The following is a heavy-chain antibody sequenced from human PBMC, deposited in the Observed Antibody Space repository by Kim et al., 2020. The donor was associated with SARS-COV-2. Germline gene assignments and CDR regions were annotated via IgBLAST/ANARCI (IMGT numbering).Heavy chain of an antibody. Sequence: GESLKISCKGSGYSFTSYWIGWVRQMPGKGLEWMGIIYPGDSDTRYSPSFQGQVTISADKSISTAYLQWSSLKASDTAMYYCARLTQPATYCGGDCYSFDYWGQGTLVTVSS. V-gene: IGHV5-51*01. D-gene: IGHD2-21*01. J-gene: IGHJ4*02. CDR1: GYSFTSYW. CDR3: ARLTQPATYCGGDCYSFDY. CDR2: IYPGDSDT.